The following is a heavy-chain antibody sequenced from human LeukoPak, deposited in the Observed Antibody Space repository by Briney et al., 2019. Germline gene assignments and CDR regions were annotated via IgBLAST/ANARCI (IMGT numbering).Heavy chain of an antibody. Sequence: SGGSLRLSCAASGFTFSSYGMHWVRQAPGKGLEWVAFIRYDGSNKYYADSVKGRFTISRDNSKNTLYLQMNSLRAEDTAVYYCASLLRSDFDYWGQGTLVTVSS. CDR3: ASLLRSDFDY. J-gene: IGHJ4*02. V-gene: IGHV3-30*02. CDR2: IRYDGSNK. D-gene: IGHD3-3*01. CDR1: GFTFSSYG.